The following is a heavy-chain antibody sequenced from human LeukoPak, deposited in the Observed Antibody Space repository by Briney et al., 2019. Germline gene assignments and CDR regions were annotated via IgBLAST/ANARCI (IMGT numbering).Heavy chain of an antibody. CDR2: IYHTGST. J-gene: IGHJ5*02. V-gene: IGHV4-38-2*01. Sequence: PSETLSLTCEVSGYSIISDKYWGWIRQHPGKGLERIVSIYHTGSTYYDPSLNSQVSISVDTSKNQYSLKFTSVTAADPAVYYCARSHSGWQGHNNWFDPWGQGTLVTVSS. D-gene: IGHD6-19*01. CDR1: GYSIISDKY. CDR3: ARSHSGWQGHNNWFDP.